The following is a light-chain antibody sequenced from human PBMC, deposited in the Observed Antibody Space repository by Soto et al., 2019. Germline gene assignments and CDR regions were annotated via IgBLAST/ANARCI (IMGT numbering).Light chain of an antibody. J-gene: IGKJ1*01. V-gene: IGKV1-6*01. CDR2: AAS. CDR1: QGIRND. Sequence: AIQMTQSPSSLSASVGDRVTISCRASQGIRNDLGWYQQTPGRAPKLLIYAASILQSGVPSRFSGSGSGTDFTLTSDNVQPEDLATYYCLQDYNYPWTFGQGTKVEI. CDR3: LQDYNYPWT.